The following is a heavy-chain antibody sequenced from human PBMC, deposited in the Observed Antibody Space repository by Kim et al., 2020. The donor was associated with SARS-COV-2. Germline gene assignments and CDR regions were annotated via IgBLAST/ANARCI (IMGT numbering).Heavy chain of an antibody. V-gene: IGHV1-2*06. J-gene: IGHJ5*02. CDR2: INPNSGGT. CDR1: GYTFTGYS. CDR3: ARGRSLLRTDQCAGVYP. Sequence: ASVKVSCKASGYTFTGYSMHWVRQAPGQGLEWMGRINPNSGGTNYSQKFQGRITMTRDTSITTAYMELRSLKSEDTAVYYCARGRSLLRTDQCAGVYPWG. D-gene: IGHD7-27*01.